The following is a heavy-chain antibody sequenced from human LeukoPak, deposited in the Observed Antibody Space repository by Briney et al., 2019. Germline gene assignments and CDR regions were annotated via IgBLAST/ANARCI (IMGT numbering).Heavy chain of an antibody. CDR3: ARGRGYDSGTYNYAFSDY. V-gene: IGHV3-33*01. Sequence: GGSLRLPCAASGFTFSNYGMQWVRQAPGKGLEWVAVIWYDGTNKYYADSVKGRFTISRDNSKNTLYLQMNSLRAEDTAVYYCARGRGYDSGTYNYAFSDYWGQGTLVTVSS. CDR2: IWYDGTNK. CDR1: GFTFSNYG. J-gene: IGHJ4*02. D-gene: IGHD3-22*01.